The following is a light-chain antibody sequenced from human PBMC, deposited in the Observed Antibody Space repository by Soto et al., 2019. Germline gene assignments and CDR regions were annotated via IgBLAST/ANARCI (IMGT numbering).Light chain of an antibody. Sequence: QSALTQPASVSGSPGQSITISCTGPSSDVGGYNYVSWYQQHPGKAPKLMIYEVSNRPSGVSNRFSGSKSGNMASLTISGLQAEYEADYYCSSYTSSSTLVFGTGTKVTVL. CDR2: EVS. J-gene: IGLJ1*01. V-gene: IGLV2-14*01. CDR3: SSYTSSSTLV. CDR1: SSDVGGYNY.